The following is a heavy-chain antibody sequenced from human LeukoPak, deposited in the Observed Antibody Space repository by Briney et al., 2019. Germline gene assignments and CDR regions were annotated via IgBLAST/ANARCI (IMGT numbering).Heavy chain of an antibody. D-gene: IGHD3-16*01. V-gene: IGHV3-30*18. CDR3: AKAGGIDC. J-gene: IGHJ4*02. CDR1: GFTFSSYG. Sequence: QSGGSLRLSCAASGFTFSSYGMHWVRQAPGKGLEWVAVISYDGSNKYYADSVKGRFTISRGNSKNTLYLQMNSLRAEDTAVYYCAKAGGIDCWGQGTLVTVSS. CDR2: ISYDGSNK.